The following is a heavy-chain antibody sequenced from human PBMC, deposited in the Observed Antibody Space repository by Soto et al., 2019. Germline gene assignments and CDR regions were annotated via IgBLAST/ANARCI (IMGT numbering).Heavy chain of an antibody. CDR2: IGTAGDT. V-gene: IGHV3-13*01. Sequence: GPLRLSYAASWVNFGSFGRRRVRQDTGKGLEWVSAIGTAGDTYYPGSVKGRFTISRENAKNSLYLQMNSLRAEDTAVYYCARAQRFLETNWFDPWGQGTLVTVSS. CDR1: WVNFGSFG. J-gene: IGHJ5*02. CDR3: ARAQRFLETNWFDP. D-gene: IGHD3-3*01.